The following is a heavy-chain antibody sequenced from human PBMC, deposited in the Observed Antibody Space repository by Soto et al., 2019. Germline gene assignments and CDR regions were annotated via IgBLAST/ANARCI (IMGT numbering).Heavy chain of an antibody. V-gene: IGHV3-49*03. D-gene: IGHD3-22*01. CDR3: TRDPQTYYDSSGYNAFDI. CDR2: IRSKAYGGTT. CDR1: GFTFGDYA. Sequence: GGSLRLSCTASGFTFGDYAMSWFRQAPGKGLEWVGFIRSKAYGGTTEYAASVKGRFTISRDDSKSIAYLQMNSLKTEDTAVYYCTRDPQTYYDSSGYNAFDIWGQGTMVTVSS. J-gene: IGHJ3*02.